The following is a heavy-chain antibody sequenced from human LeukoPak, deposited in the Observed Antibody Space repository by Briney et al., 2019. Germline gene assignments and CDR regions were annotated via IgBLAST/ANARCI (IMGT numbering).Heavy chain of an antibody. CDR1: GGSISSSSYY. Sequence: SETLSLTCTVSGGSISSSSYYWGWIRQPPGKGLEWIGNIYYSGSTYYNPSLKSRVTISVDTSKKQFSLKLSSVTAADTAVYYCARGHPSTVVTPLGVYYYYMDVWGKGTTVTVSS. J-gene: IGHJ6*03. D-gene: IGHD4-23*01. V-gene: IGHV4-39*07. CDR3: ARGHPSTVVTPLGVYYYYMDV. CDR2: IYYSGST.